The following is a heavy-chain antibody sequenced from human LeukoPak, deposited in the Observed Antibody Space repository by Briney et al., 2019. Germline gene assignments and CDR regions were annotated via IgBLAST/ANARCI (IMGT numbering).Heavy chain of an antibody. J-gene: IGHJ4*02. D-gene: IGHD3-22*01. CDR2: FDPEDGET. CDR3: TRFYDSSGYYYSGFDY. CDR1: GYTLSELS. Sequence: ASVKVSCKVSGYTLSELSMHWVRQAPGKGLEWMGGFDPEDGETIYTQKFQGRVTMTTDTSTSTAYMELRSLTSDDTAVYYCTRFYDSSGYYYSGFDYWGQGTLVTVSS. V-gene: IGHV1-24*01.